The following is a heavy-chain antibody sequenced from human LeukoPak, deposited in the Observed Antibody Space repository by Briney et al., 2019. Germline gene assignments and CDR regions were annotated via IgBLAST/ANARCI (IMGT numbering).Heavy chain of an antibody. CDR2: SCYSGST. CDR3: ARDRQQWLAGDAFDI. D-gene: IGHD6-19*01. Sequence: PSETLSLTCTVSGGSISSSSYDWGWIRQPPGKGVEGIGSSCYSGSTYYNPCLKSRVPISVDTSQNQYSLKLSSVPAADTAVYYCARDRQQWLAGDAFDIWGQGTMVTVSS. V-gene: IGHV4-39*07. CDR1: GGSISSSSYD. J-gene: IGHJ3*02.